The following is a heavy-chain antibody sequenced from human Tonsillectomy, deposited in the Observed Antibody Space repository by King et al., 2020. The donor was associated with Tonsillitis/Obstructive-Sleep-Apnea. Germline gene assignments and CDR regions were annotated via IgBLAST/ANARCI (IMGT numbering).Heavy chain of an antibody. Sequence: VQLVESGGGLVQPGGSLRLSCVASGFTLNHYWMTWVRQAPGKGLEWVANIKEDGSEKNYVDSVKGRFTVSRDNARNSLYLQMNSLRAEDTAVYYCARDCYVVVATIWYEVHDIWGQGTMVTVSP. CDR3: ARDCYVVVATIWYEVHDI. J-gene: IGHJ3*02. V-gene: IGHV3-7*01. CDR2: IKEDGSEK. CDR1: GFTLNHYW. D-gene: IGHD2-15*01.